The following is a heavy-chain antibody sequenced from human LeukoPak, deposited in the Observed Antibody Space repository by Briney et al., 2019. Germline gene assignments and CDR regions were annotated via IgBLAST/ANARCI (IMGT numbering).Heavy chain of an antibody. CDR2: IRSKAYGGTT. Sequence: GGSLRLSCTASGFTFCDYAMSWFRQAPGKGLGWVGFIRSKAYGGTTEYAASVKGRFTISRDDSKSIAYLQMNSLKTEDTAVYYCTRDQGYSYGLDYWGQGTLVTVSS. J-gene: IGHJ4*02. D-gene: IGHD5-18*01. CDR1: GFTFCDYA. CDR3: TRDQGYSYGLDY. V-gene: IGHV3-49*03.